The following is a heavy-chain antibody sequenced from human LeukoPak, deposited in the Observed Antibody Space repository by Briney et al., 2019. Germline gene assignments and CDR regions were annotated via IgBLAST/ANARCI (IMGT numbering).Heavy chain of an antibody. V-gene: IGHV1-3*01. CDR3: AREGAYYYDSSGWDY. D-gene: IGHD3-22*01. CDR2: INAGNGNT. J-gene: IGHJ4*02. CDR1: GYTFTSYT. Sequence: ASVKVSCKASGYTFTSYTMHWVRQAPGQRLEWMGWINAGNGNTKYSQKFQGRVTITRDTSASTAYMELSSLRSEDTAVYYCAREGAYYYDSSGWDYWGQGTLVTVSS.